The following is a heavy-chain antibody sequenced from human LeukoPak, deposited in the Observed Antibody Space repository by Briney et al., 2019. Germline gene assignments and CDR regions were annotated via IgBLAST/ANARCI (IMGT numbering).Heavy chain of an antibody. CDR1: GYTLTELS. Sequence: GASVKVSCKVSGYTLTELSMHWVRQAPGKGLEWMGGFDPEDGETIYAQKFQGRVTMTEDTSTDTAYMELSSLRSEDTAVYYCATALNIVVVVAATSGGAFDIWGQGTMVTVSS. CDR3: ATALNIVVVVAATSGGAFDI. J-gene: IGHJ3*02. V-gene: IGHV1-24*01. D-gene: IGHD2-15*01. CDR2: FDPEDGET.